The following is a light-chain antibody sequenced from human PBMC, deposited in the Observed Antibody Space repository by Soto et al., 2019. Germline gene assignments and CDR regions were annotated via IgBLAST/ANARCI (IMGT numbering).Light chain of an antibody. CDR3: AAWDDSLDGPV. CDR2: RNY. CDR1: RSNIGTNT. Sequence: QAVVTQAPSASGTPGQTVAISCSGSRSNIGTNTVNWYQHLPGTAPKLLIYRNYQRPSGVPDRFAGSKSGTSASLDISGLQSEDEADYYCAAWDDSLDGPVFGGGTKLTVL. V-gene: IGLV1-44*01. J-gene: IGLJ3*02.